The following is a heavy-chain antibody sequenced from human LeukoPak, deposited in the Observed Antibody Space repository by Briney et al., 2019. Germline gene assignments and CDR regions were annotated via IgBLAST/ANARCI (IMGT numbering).Heavy chain of an antibody. V-gene: IGHV3-33*01. CDR1: GFTFINYD. Sequence: GGSLRLSCAASGFTFINYDVHWVRQAPGKGLEWVAVIWYDGSNKYYVDSVKGRFTISRDIPKNTLYLQMNSLSAEDTAVYYCARHGYNYGFDYWGQGTLVTVSS. CDR2: IWYDGSNK. D-gene: IGHD5-24*01. J-gene: IGHJ4*02. CDR3: ARHGYNYGFDY.